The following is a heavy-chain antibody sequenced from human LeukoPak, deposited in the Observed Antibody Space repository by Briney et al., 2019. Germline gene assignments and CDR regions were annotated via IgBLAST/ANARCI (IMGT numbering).Heavy chain of an antibody. J-gene: IGHJ4*02. V-gene: IGHV3-64*01. CDR1: GFTFSSYA. D-gene: IGHD3-9*01. Sequence: GGSLRLSCAASGFTFSSYAMHWVRQAPGKGLEYVSAISSNGGSTYSANSVKGRFIISRDNSKNTLYLQMNSLRAEDTAVYYCAKGNDILTGYYFDYWGQGTLVTVSS. CDR3: AKGNDILTGYYFDY. CDR2: ISSNGGST.